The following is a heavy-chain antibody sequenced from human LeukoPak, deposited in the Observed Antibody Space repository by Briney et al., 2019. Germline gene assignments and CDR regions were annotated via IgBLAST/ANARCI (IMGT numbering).Heavy chain of an antibody. Sequence: PGGSLRLSCAASGFTFSSYEMNWVHQAPGKGLEWVSYISNSGSTMYYADSVKGRFTISRDNAKNSLYLQMNSLRAEDTAVYYCATEDSGYDYSGSWGQGTLVIVSS. CDR1: GFTFSSYE. CDR3: ATEDSGYDYSGS. J-gene: IGHJ5*02. V-gene: IGHV3-48*03. CDR2: ISNSGSTM. D-gene: IGHD5-12*01.